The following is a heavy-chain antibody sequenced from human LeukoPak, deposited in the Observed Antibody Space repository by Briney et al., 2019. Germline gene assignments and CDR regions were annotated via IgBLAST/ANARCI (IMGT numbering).Heavy chain of an antibody. Sequence: GGSLRLSCAASGFTFSSYWMSWVRQAPGKGLEWVANIKQDGSEKYYVHSVKGRFTISRDNAKNSLYLQMNSLRAEDTAVYYCASMGPLYYFDYWGQGTLVTVSS. CDR3: ASMGPLYYFDY. CDR1: GFTFSSYW. D-gene: IGHD3-10*01. V-gene: IGHV3-7*01. CDR2: IKQDGSEK. J-gene: IGHJ4*02.